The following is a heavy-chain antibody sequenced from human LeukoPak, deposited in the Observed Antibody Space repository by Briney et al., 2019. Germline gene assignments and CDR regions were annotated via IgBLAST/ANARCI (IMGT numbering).Heavy chain of an antibody. D-gene: IGHD3-3*01. CDR3: ARRPYYDFWSGYRFDP. Sequence: PSETLSLTCTVSGGSISSSSYYWGWLRQPPGKGLEGFGSIYYSGSTYYNPSLERRVTISVDTSKNQFSLKRSSVTAADTAVYYCARRPYYDFWSGYRFDPWGQGTLVTVSS. CDR1: GGSISSSSYY. J-gene: IGHJ5*02. V-gene: IGHV4-39*01. CDR2: IYYSGST.